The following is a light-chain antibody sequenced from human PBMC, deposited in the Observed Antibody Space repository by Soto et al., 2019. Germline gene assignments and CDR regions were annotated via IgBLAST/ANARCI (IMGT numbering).Light chain of an antibody. CDR2: EGS. CDR1: SSDVGSYNL. CDR3: CSYAGSSTPVV. V-gene: IGLV2-23*01. J-gene: IGLJ2*01. Sequence: QSAMTQPACVSGSPGQSITISCTGTSSDVGSYNLVSWYQQHPGKAPKLMIYEGSKRPSGVSNRFSGSKSGNTASLTISGLQAEDEADYYCCSYAGSSTPVVFGGGTKVTVL.